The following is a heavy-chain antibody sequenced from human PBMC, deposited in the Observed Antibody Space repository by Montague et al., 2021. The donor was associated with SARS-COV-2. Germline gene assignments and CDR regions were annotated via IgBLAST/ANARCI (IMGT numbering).Heavy chain of an antibody. V-gene: IGHV4-34*01. Sequence: SETLSLTCAVYGGSFSGYFWSWIRQPPEKGLEWLGEINQSGRTNNNPSLKSRVTISVDKSKNQFSLKLSSVTAADTAVYYCATLPSSITIFGVVQGYYFDDWGQGTLVTVSS. CDR1: GGSFSGYF. CDR2: INQSGRT. D-gene: IGHD3-3*01. J-gene: IGHJ4*02. CDR3: ATLPSSITIFGVVQGYYFDD.